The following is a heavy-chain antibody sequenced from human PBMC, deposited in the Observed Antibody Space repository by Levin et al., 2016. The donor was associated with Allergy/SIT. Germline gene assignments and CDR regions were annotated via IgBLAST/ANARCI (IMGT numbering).Heavy chain of an antibody. J-gene: IGHJ6*02. CDR2: IIPILGIA. D-gene: IGHD6-19*01. CDR1: GGTFSSYT. Sequence: SVKVSCKASGGTFSSYTISWVRQAPGQGLEWMGRIIPILGIANYAQKFQGRVTITADKSTSTAYMELSSLRSEDTAVYYCARDRYSSGWYPEAWSYYGMDVWGQGTTVTVSS. V-gene: IGHV1-69*04. CDR3: ARDRYSSGWYPEAWSYYGMDV.